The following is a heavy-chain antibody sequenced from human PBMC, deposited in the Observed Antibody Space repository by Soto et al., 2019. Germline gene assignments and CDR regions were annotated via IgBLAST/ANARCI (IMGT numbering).Heavy chain of an antibody. J-gene: IGHJ4*02. CDR3: ARLSRGAAAGFDY. V-gene: IGHV4-61*08. D-gene: IGHD6-13*01. CDR2: IFFRGYT. CDR1: GGSISSGDYY. Sequence: PSETLSLTCTVSGGSISSGDYYWSWIRQPPGKGLEWIGYIFFRGYTNYNPSLKGRVNISVDTSNNQFSLRLTSMTAADTSVYYCARLSRGAAAGFDYWGQGALVTVSS.